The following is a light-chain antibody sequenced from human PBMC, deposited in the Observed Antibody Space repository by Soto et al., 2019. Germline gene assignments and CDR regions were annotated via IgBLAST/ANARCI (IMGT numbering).Light chain of an antibody. CDR3: SSYTSSSTLVV. V-gene: IGLV2-14*01. Sequence: QSALTQPASVSGSPGQSISISCTGTSSDVGGYNYVSWYQQHPGKAPILMIYVVSNRPSGVSSRFSGSKSGNTASLTISGLQAEDEADYYCSSYTSSSTLVVFGGGTKLTVL. J-gene: IGLJ2*01. CDR1: SSDVGGYNY. CDR2: VVS.